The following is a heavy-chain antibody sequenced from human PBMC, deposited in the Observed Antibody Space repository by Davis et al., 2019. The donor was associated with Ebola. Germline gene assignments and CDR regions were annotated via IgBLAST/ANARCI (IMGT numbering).Heavy chain of an antibody. CDR3: ATLRRTITGMDDGFDI. V-gene: IGHV5-51*01. Sequence: PGGSLRLSCKDSGDSFNTHWIGWVRQMPGKGLEWMGIIYTGYSDTRYSPSFRGQVTISADKSIQTAFLQWSSLKASDTAMYYCATLRRTITGMDDGFDIWGQGTMVTVSS. CDR2: IYTGYSDT. CDR1: GDSFNTHW. J-gene: IGHJ3*02. D-gene: IGHD1-20*01.